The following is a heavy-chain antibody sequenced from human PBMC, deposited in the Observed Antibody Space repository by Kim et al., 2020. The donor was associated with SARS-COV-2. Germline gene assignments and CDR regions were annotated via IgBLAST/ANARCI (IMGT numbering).Heavy chain of an antibody. CDR3: ARDHQGCSGGSCSDY. Sequence: ASVKVSCKASGYTFTSYGISWVRQAPGQGLEWMGWISAYNGNTNYAQKLQGRVTMTTDTSTSTAYMELRSLRSDDTAVYYCARDHQGCSGGSCSDYWGQGTLVTVSS. D-gene: IGHD2-15*01. CDR1: GYTFTSYG. V-gene: IGHV1-18*04. CDR2: ISAYNGNT. J-gene: IGHJ4*02.